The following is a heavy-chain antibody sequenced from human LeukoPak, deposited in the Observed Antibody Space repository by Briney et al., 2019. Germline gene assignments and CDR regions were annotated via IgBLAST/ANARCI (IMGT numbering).Heavy chain of an antibody. D-gene: IGHD1-14*01. CDR2: IYPGDSDT. CDR1: GNSFSNSW. J-gene: IGHJ4*02. V-gene: IGHV5-51*01. Sequence: PGESLKISCKGSGNSFSNSWIGWVRQMPGKGLEWMGIIYPGDSDTRYSPSFQGQVTISADKSISTAYLQWSSLKASDTAMYYCASGYNFDYWGQGTLVTVSS. CDR3: ASGYNFDY.